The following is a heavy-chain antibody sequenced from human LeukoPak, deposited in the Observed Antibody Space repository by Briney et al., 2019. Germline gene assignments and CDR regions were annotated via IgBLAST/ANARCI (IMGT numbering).Heavy chain of an antibody. CDR1: GGSISSYY. CDR2: IYYSGNT. V-gene: IGHV4-59*08. J-gene: IGHJ4*02. CDR3: ARRARATAGGDYFDY. Sequence: SETLSLTGTVSGGSISSYYWTWIRQPPGKGLEWIGYIYYSGNTNYNPSLKSRVTISLDTSRNQFSLKLSSVTAADTAVYYCARRARATAGGDYFDYWGQGTLVTVSS. D-gene: IGHD6-13*01.